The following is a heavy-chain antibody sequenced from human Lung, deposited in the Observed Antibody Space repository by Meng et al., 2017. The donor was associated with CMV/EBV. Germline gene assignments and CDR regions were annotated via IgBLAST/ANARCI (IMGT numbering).Heavy chain of an antibody. D-gene: IGHD3-16*01. J-gene: IGHJ4*02. V-gene: IGHV3-30*02. CDR1: GFRFDDYG. Sequence: SXAASGFRFDDYGMHWVRQTPGKGLEWVAFIRHDRTNKFYGDSVKGRFTISRGNSKNTVYLQMNSLRTGETAVYYCAKDLLLFGGPNAYFDQWGQGXLVTVSS. CDR2: IRHDRTNK. CDR3: AKDLLLFGGPNAYFDQ.